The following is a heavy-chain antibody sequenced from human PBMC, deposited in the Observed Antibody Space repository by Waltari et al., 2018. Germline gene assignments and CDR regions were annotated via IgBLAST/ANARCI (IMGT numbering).Heavy chain of an antibody. J-gene: IGHJ4*02. V-gene: IGHV1-8*03. D-gene: IGHD6-13*01. CDR1: GYTFTSYD. CDR2: RNPTSGNT. CDR3: ARGSIAAAGLCY. Sequence: QVQLVQSGAEVKKPGASGKVSCKASGYTFTSYDINWVRKATGQWLEWIGWRNPTSGNTGYARQVQGRVTITRNSSRSTAYMARSSLRSEDTAVYYCARGSIAAAGLCYWGQGTLVTVSS.